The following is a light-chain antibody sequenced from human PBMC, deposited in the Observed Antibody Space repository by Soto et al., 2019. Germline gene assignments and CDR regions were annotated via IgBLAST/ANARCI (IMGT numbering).Light chain of an antibody. CDR1: QPISSY. CDR3: QQRHSIPHT. V-gene: IGKV1-39*01. J-gene: IGKJ2*01. Sequence: DIQMTQSPSYLSASVGDRVTITCRASQPISSYFNWYQQKPGTAPKLLIYAASSLQSGLPSRLSGSGCGTDLTLTRRSLRPEDLATYYCQQRHSIPHTFGQGKKLEI. CDR2: AAS.